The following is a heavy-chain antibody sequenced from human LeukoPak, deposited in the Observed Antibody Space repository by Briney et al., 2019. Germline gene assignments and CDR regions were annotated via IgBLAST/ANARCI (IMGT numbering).Heavy chain of an antibody. CDR2: INPSGGST. Sequence: SLNVSCKAWGRTFTSYYMHWVRHAPGQRLEWMGIINPSGGSTSYAQEFQGRVTMTRDTSTSTVYMELSSLRSEDTAVYYCARGVEMVNWRDAFDIWGQGTMVTVSS. CDR1: GRTFTSYY. D-gene: IGHD5-24*01. CDR3: ARGVEMVNWRDAFDI. J-gene: IGHJ3*02. V-gene: IGHV1-46*01.